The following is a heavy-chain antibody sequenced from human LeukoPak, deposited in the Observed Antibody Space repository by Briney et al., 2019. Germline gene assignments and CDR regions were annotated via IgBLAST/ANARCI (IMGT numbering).Heavy chain of an antibody. CDR1: AFTFSNYG. CDR2: IRFDGTNK. V-gene: IGHV3-30*02. Sequence: PGGSLRLSCAASAFTFSNYGMHWVRQPPGKGLEWVAIIRFDGTNKYYAESVKGRFTISRDNSKNTRYLQMNSLRGEDTAVYYCPPRCSSTNCTGLSWGQGTLVTVSS. D-gene: IGHD2-2*01. CDR3: PPRCSSTNCTGLS. J-gene: IGHJ5*02.